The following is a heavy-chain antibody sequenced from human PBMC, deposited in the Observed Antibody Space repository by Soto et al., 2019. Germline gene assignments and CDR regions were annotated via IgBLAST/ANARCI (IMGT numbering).Heavy chain of an antibody. CDR1: GGTFSSYT. D-gene: IGHD2-8*01. CDR2: IIPILGIA. J-gene: IGHJ4*02. CDR3: ARRGNCTNGVCYEYDFDY. Sequence: ASVKVSCKASGGTFSSYTISWVRQAPGQGLEWMGRIIPILGIANYAQKFQGRVTITADKSTSTAYMELSSLRSEDTAVYYCARRGNCTNGVCYEYDFDYWGQGTLVTVSS. V-gene: IGHV1-69*02.